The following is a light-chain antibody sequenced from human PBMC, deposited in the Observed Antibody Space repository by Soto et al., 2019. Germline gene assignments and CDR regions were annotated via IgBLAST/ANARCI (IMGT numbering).Light chain of an antibody. CDR3: GTWDSSLSAYV. V-gene: IGLV1-51*01. CDR2: DNN. CDR1: SSNIGNNY. Sequence: QCALTQLPSVSAAPGQKVTISCSGSSSNIGNNYVSWYQQLPGTAPKLLIYDNNKRPSGIPDRFSGSKSGTSATLGITGLQTGDEADYYCGTWDSSLSAYVFGTGTKVTVL. J-gene: IGLJ1*01.